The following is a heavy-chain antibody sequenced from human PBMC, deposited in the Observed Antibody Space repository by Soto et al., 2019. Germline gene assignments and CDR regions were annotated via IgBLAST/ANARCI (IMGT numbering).Heavy chain of an antibody. CDR3: AREYYYDSSGYYHTDALDI. CDR1: GYTFTSYG. V-gene: IGHV1-18*01. Sequence: GASVKVSCKASGYTFTSYGISWVRQAPGQGLEWMGRISAYNGNTNYAQKLQGRVTMTTDTSTSTAYMELRSLRSDDTAVYYCAREYYYDSSGYYHTDALDIWGQGTMVTV. D-gene: IGHD3-22*01. CDR2: ISAYNGNT. J-gene: IGHJ3*02.